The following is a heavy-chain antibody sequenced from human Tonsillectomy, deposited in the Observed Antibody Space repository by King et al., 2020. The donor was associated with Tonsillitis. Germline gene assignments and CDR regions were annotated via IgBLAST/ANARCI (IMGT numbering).Heavy chain of an antibody. CDR3: ARVEGGTG. CDR2: ISGSGSTI. J-gene: IGHJ4*02. D-gene: IGHD1-26*01. CDR1: GFTFSNYE. Sequence: QLVQSGGGLVQPGGSLRLSCAASGFTFSNYEMNWVRQAPGKGLEGVSYISGSGSTIYYADSVKGRFTISRDNAKNSLYLQMNSLRAEDTALYYCARVEGGTGWGQGTLVTVSS. V-gene: IGHV3-48*03.